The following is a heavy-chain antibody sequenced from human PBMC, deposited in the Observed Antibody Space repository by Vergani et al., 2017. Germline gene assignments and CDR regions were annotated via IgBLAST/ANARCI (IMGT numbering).Heavy chain of an antibody. V-gene: IGHV4-38-2*01. CDR1: GFSIDNGYY. CDR3: ARLSGIVYDIFSGTQYFFDF. J-gene: IGHJ4*02. CDR2: IYRTGRT. Sequence: QVQLQESGPGLVKPSETLSLTCAVSGFSIDNGYYWDWIRQPPGKGLEWIGSIYRTGRTHFNPSLKSRVTISVDTSNNHFSLRLNSLTPADTAVYYCARLSGIVYDIFSGTQYFFDFWGQGTLVTVSS. D-gene: IGHD3-9*01.